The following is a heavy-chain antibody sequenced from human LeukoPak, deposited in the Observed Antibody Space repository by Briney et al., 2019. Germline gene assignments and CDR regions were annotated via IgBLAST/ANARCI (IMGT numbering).Heavy chain of an antibody. D-gene: IGHD6-19*01. CDR3: ARARTPGYSSGWYEGYWFDP. Sequence: SETLSLTCTVSGGSISSYYWSWIRQPPGKGLEWIGYIYYSGSTNYNPSLKSRVTISVDTSKNQFSLKLSSVTAADTAVYYCARARTPGYSSGWYEGYWFDPWGQGTLVTVSS. J-gene: IGHJ5*02. V-gene: IGHV4-59*01. CDR2: IYYSGST. CDR1: GGSISSYY.